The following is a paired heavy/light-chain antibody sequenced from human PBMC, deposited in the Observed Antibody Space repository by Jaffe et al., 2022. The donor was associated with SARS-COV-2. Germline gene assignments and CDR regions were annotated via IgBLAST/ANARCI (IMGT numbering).Light chain of an antibody. Sequence: DIHMTQSPSSVSASVGDRVTITCRASQGISNWLAWYQQKPGKAPKLLISAASTLQSGVPSRFSGSGSGTDFTLTISSLQPEDLATYYCQQADSFPITFGQGTRLEIK. V-gene: IGKV1-12*01. CDR3: QQADSFPIT. CDR2: AAS. J-gene: IGKJ5*01. CDR1: QGISNW.
Heavy chain of an antibody. D-gene: IGHD3-10*01. Sequence: EVQLVETGGGLIQPGGSLRLSCAASGFTVSSNYMTWVRQAPGKGLEWVSVIYSGGNSYYSDSVKGRFTISRDNSKNTLYLQMNSLRAEDTAVYFCARVIRGTYYNIIYYYYYYMDVWGKGTTVTVSS. J-gene: IGHJ6*03. V-gene: IGHV3-53*02. CDR2: IYSGGNS. CDR3: ARVIRGTYYNIIYYYYYYMDV. CDR1: GFTVSSNY.